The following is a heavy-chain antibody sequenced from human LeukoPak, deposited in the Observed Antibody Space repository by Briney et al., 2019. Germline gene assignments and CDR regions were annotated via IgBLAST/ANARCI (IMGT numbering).Heavy chain of an antibody. CDR1: AFSLSSSGGG. J-gene: IGHJ4*02. D-gene: IGHD3-10*01. CDR2: ISWNDAK. Sequence: SGPTLVKPTQTLTLTCTVSAFSLSSSGGGVGWVRQPPRKAPEWPAIISWNDAKRYNPSLRSGLRVTQDLPRDPVFLTVTNVDPVDTATYYCARSPASGSYFLHFDYWGQGILVTVSS. CDR3: ARSPASGSYFLHFDY. V-gene: IGHV2-5*01.